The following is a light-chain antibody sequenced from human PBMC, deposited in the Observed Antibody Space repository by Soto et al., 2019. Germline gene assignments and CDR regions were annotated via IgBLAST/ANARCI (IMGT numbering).Light chain of an antibody. Sequence: DIQMTQSPSSLSASVGDRVTITCRASQGISNYLAWYQQKPGKVPKLLIYAASTLQSGVPSRFSGSGSGTDFTPTISGLQPEDVATYYCQKYNSAPRTFGPGTKVDIK. J-gene: IGKJ3*01. V-gene: IGKV1-27*01. CDR2: AAS. CDR1: QGISNY. CDR3: QKYNSAPRT.